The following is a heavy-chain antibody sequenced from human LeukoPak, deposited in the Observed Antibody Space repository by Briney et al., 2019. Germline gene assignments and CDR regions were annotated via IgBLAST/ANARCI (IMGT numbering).Heavy chain of an antibody. V-gene: IGHV1-2*02. J-gene: IGHJ4*02. CDR1: GYTFSDYY. CDR3: SRGAPTIAMTGTGLDY. CDR2: VNPNSGGT. D-gene: IGHD6-19*01. Sequence: GASVKVSCKASGYTFSDYYMHWVRQAPGHGLEWMGWVNPNSGGTNYAQKFQGRFTMTRDTSINTAYMEVSGLRSDDTAVYYCSRGAPTIAMTGTGLDYWGQGTLVAVSS.